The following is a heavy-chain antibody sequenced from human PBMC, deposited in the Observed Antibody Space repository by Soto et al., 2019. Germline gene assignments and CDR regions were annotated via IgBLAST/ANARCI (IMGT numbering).Heavy chain of an antibody. CDR3: ARRGGELSGLLGDYALSV. J-gene: IGHJ6*02. V-gene: IGHV4-34*01. D-gene: IGHD4-17*01. Sequence: RQPPGKGLEWTGEINHSGSTNYNPSLKSRVTISVDTSKNQFSLKLSSVTAADTAVYYCARRGGELSGLLGDYALSVRGHWTTVTVSS. CDR2: INHSGST.